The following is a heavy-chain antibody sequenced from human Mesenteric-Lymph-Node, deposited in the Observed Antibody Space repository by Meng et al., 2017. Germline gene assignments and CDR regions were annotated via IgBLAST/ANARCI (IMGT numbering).Heavy chain of an antibody. V-gene: IGHV3-23*01. D-gene: IGHD3-22*01. CDR3: AKDLVRGITMIVVVPEAFDI. CDR2: ISGSGGST. Sequence: GESLKISCAASGFTFSSYAMSWVRQAPGKGLEWVSAISGSGGSTYYADSVKGRFTISRDNSKNTLYLQMNSLRAEDTAVYYCAKDLVRGITMIVVVPEAFDIWGQGTMVTVSS. CDR1: GFTFSSYA. J-gene: IGHJ3*02.